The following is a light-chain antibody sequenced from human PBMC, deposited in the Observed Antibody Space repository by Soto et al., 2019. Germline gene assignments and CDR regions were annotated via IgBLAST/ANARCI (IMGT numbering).Light chain of an antibody. CDR3: RQGTHWPIT. J-gene: IGKJ5*01. Sequence: DVVMTQSPLSLPVTLGQPASISCRSNHSLVHSDGIAYFSWFQQRPGRSPRRLIYKVSNRDSGVPARFSGSGSGTDFALKISRVEAEDVGVYYCRQGTHWPITFGQGTRLEIK. V-gene: IGKV2-30*02. CDR2: KVS. CDR1: HSLVHSDGIAY.